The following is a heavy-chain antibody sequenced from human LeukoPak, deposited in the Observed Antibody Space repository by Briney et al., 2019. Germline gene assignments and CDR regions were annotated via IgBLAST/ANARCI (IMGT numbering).Heavy chain of an antibody. CDR2: ISGSGGST. V-gene: IGHV3-23*01. Sequence: AGGSLRLSCAASGFTFSDYYMSWIRQAPGKGLEWVSAISGSGGSTYYADSVKGRFTISRDNSKNTLYLQMNSLRAEDTAVYYCAKAMRDSSGYYPFGYWGQGTLVTVSS. D-gene: IGHD3-22*01. J-gene: IGHJ4*02. CDR3: AKAMRDSSGYYPFGY. CDR1: GFTFSDYY.